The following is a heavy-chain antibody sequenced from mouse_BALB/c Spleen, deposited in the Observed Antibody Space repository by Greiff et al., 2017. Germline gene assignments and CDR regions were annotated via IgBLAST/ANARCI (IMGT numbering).Heavy chain of an antibody. CDR1: GYTFTSYY. CDR2: INPSNGGT. Sequence: QVQLKQSGAELVKPGASVKLSCKASGYTFTSYYMYWVKQRPGQGLEWIGEINPSNGGTNFNEKFKSKATLTVDKSSSTAYMQLSSLTSEDSAVYYCTRWDYGSSYGFAYWGQGTLVTVSA. V-gene: IGHV1S81*02. CDR3: TRWDYGSSYGFAY. J-gene: IGHJ3*01. D-gene: IGHD1-1*01.